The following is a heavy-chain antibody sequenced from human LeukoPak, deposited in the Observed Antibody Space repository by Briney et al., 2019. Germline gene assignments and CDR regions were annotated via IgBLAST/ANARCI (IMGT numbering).Heavy chain of an antibody. CDR2: ISASGSTL. D-gene: IGHD6-19*01. CDR3: ARASSGWFYLDY. CDR1: GFTFSNYE. V-gene: IGHV3-48*03. Sequence: PGGSLRLSCAASGFTFSNYEMNWVRQAPGKGLEWVSYISASGSTLFYADSVKGRFSISRDNAKNSLYLQVNSLRAEDTAVYFCARASSGWFYLDYWGQGTLVTVSS. J-gene: IGHJ4*02.